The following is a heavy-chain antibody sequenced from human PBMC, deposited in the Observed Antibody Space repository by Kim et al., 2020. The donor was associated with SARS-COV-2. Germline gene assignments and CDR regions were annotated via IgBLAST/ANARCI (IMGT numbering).Heavy chain of an antibody. J-gene: IGHJ4*02. CDR3: ARSILLKYYYASGTYPGFDY. D-gene: IGHD3-10*01. Sequence: SRVTISVDTSKNQFSLKLTSVTAADTAVYYCARSILLKYYYASGTYPGFDYWGQGALVTVSS. V-gene: IGHV4-39*01.